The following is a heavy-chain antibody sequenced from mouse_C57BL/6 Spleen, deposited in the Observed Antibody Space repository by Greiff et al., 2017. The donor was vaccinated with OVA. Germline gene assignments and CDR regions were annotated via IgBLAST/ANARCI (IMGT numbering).Heavy chain of an antibody. CDR3: ATNGKTGTDFDY. Sequence: VKLVESGAELARPGASVKLSCKASGYTFTSYGISWVKQRTGQGLEWIGEIYPRSGNTYYNEKFKGKATLTADKSSSTAYMELRSLTSEDSAVYFCATNGKTGTDFDYWGQGTTLTVSS. CDR2: IYPRSGNT. V-gene: IGHV1-81*01. J-gene: IGHJ2*01. CDR1: GYTFTSYG. D-gene: IGHD4-1*01.